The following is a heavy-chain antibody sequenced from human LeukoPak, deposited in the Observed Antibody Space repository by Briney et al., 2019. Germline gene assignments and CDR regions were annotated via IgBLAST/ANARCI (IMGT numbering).Heavy chain of an antibody. J-gene: IGHJ2*01. CDR1: GVSISSYY. V-gene: IGHV4-59*01. CDR2: IYYSGST. D-gene: IGHD6-19*01. Sequence: SQSLSLTCTVSGVSISSYYWSWIRQPPGKGLEWIGDIYYSGSTNYNPSLKSRITISVDTSKNQSSLKLSSLTAADTAVYYCARDSPYSSGWGEGRYFDVWGRGSLVTVSS. CDR3: ARDSPYSSGWGEGRYFDV.